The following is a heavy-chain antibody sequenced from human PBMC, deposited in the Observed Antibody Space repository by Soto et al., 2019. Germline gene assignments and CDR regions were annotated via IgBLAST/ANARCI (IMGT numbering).Heavy chain of an antibody. Sequence: GESLKISCKGSGYIFTSYWISWVRQMPGKGLEWMGRIDPSDSYTNYSPSFQGHVTISADKSISTAYLQWSSLKASDTAMYYCARRAPFYRGYSYYYAMDVCGQRTTVPVS. CDR2: IDPSDSYT. J-gene: IGHJ6*02. CDR3: ARRAPFYRGYSYYYAMDV. V-gene: IGHV5-10-1*01. D-gene: IGHD5-12*01. CDR1: GYIFTSYW.